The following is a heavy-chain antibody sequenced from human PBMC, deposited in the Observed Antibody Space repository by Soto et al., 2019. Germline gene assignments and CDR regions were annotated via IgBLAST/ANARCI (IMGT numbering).Heavy chain of an antibody. CDR2: IYNSGST. D-gene: IGHD3-16*01. V-gene: IGHV4-30-2*06. Sequence: SETLSLTCSVSGVSITNGGSSWSWIRRSPGKGLEWIGYIYNSGSTFYNPSLSSRVTISIDTSKNRISLDVSSVTAADTAVYYGARVGDLRWSEPWCQETLVDVSS. CDR1: GVSITNGGSS. J-gene: IGHJ5*02. CDR3: ARVGDLRWSEP.